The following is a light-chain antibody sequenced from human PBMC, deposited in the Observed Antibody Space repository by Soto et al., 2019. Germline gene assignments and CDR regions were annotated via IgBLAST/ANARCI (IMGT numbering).Light chain of an antibody. CDR3: QQDGSSPWT. V-gene: IGKV3-20*01. CDR1: QSVSSTY. CDR2: GAS. Sequence: EIVLTQSPGTLSLSPGERATVSCRASQSVSSTYLAWYQQKPGQSPRLLIYGASSRATGIPDRFSGSGSGKDFTLTRSRLEPEDFAVYYCQQDGSSPWTFGQGTKVEIK. J-gene: IGKJ1*01.